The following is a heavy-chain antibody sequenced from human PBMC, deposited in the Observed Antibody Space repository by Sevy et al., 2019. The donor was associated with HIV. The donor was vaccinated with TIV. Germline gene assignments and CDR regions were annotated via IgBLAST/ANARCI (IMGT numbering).Heavy chain of an antibody. V-gene: IGHV3-21*01. D-gene: IGHD4-17*01. CDR1: GFTFSSYS. Sequence: GGSLRLSCAASGFTFSSYSMNWVRQAPGKGLEWVSSISSSSSYIYYADSVKGRFTISRDNAKNSLYLQMNSLRAEDTVVYYCARADGDYTPLYYFDYWGQGTLVTVSS. CDR2: ISSSSSYI. CDR3: ARADGDYTPLYYFDY. J-gene: IGHJ4*02.